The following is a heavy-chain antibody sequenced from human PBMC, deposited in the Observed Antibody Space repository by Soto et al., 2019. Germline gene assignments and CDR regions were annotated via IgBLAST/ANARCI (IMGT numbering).Heavy chain of an antibody. CDR2: ISYDGSNK. CDR1: GFTFSSYG. CDR3: AKGPPSGWYRGHFDY. D-gene: IGHD6-19*01. V-gene: IGHV3-30*18. J-gene: IGHJ4*02. Sequence: PGGSLRLSCAASGFTFSSYGMHWVRQAPGKGLEWVAVISYDGSNKYYADSVKGRFTISRDNSKNTLYLQMNSLRAEDTAVYYCAKGPPSGWYRGHFDYWGQGTRVTVSS.